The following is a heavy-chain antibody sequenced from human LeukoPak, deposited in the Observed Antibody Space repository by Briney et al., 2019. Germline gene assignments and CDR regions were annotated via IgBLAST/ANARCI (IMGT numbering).Heavy chain of an antibody. V-gene: IGHV3-74*01. CDR3: TTVEGSSSYYYYYMDV. J-gene: IGHJ6*03. D-gene: IGHD6-6*01. CDR1: GFTFSSYW. CDR2: INSDGSST. Sequence: GGYLRLSCAASGFTFSSYWMHWVRQAPGKGLVWVSRINSDGSSTNYADSVKGRFTISRDNAKNTLYLQMNSLKTEDTAVYYCTTVEGSSSYYYYYMDVWGKGTTVTVSS.